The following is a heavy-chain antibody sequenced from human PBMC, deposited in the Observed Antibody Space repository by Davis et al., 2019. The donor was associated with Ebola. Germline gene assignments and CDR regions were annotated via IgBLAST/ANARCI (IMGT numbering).Heavy chain of an antibody. Sequence: AASVKVSCKASGGTFSSYAISWVRQAPGQGLEWMGGIIPIFGTANYAQKFQGRVTITADESTSTAYMELSSLRSEDTAVYYCATTTVTRAGYYYYYGMDVWGQGTTVTVSS. CDR1: GGTFSSYA. CDR3: ATTTVTRAGYYYYYGMDV. CDR2: IIPIFGTA. D-gene: IGHD4-11*01. V-gene: IGHV1-69*13. J-gene: IGHJ6*02.